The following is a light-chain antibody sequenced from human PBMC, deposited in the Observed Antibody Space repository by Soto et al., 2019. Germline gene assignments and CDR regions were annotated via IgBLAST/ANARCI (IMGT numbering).Light chain of an antibody. J-gene: IGKJ1*01. CDR1: QTISSW. Sequence: DIQMTQSPSTLSGSVGDRVTITCLASQTISSWLAWYQQKPGKAPKLLIYKASTLKSGVPSRFSGSGSGTEFTLTISSLQPDDFATYCCQHYNSYSEAFGQGTKVDI. CDR2: KAS. V-gene: IGKV1-5*03. CDR3: QHYNSYSEA.